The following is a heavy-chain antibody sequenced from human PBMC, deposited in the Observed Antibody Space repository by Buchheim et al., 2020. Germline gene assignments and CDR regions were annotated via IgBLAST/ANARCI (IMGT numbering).Heavy chain of an antibody. CDR3: TPTIMVGGVIPDY. V-gene: IGHV3-15*02. J-gene: IGHJ4*02. Sequence: EVQLVESGGALVKPGGSLRLSCAASGFTFSNAWMTWVRQAPGKGLEWVGRIKSKTDGGTTDYAAPVKGRFTISRAASKNTLHLQMNSLKTEDTAVYYCTPTIMVGGVIPDYWGQGT. CDR2: IKSKTDGGTT. CDR1: GFTFSNAW. D-gene: IGHD3-10*01.